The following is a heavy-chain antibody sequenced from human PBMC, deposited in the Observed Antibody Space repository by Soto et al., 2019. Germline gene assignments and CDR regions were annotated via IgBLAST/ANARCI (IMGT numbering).Heavy chain of an antibody. Sequence: QVQLVESGGGVVQPGRSLRLSCAASGFTFNSYALHWVRQAPGKGLEWVAVISYDGSNKDYADSVKDRFIISRDNSKDTLYLQMNSLRVEDSAVYYCARVHRSSWYPPRAGFDYWGQGTLVTVSS. V-gene: IGHV3-30-3*01. J-gene: IGHJ4*02. CDR3: ARVHRSSWYPPRAGFDY. CDR2: ISYDGSNK. CDR1: GFTFNSYA. D-gene: IGHD6-13*01.